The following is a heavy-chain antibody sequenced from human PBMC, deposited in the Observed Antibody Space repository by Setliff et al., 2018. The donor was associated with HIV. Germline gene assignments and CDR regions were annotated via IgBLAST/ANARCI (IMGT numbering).Heavy chain of an antibody. V-gene: IGHV4-39*02. D-gene: IGHD3-22*01. J-gene: IGHJ3*02. CDR1: GVSTSGSSYY. Sequence: SETLSLTCTVSGVSTSGSSYYWGWIRQPPGKGLDWIGYIYYSGSTYYNPSLKSRLTISVDTSKNHFSLRLSSVTAADTAVYYCVRVPSYYYDSSGYPLGAFDIWGQGTMVTVSS. CDR3: VRVPSYYYDSSGYPLGAFDI. CDR2: IYYSGST.